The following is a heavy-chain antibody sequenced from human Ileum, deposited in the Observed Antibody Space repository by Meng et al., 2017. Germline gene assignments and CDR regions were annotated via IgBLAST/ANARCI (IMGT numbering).Heavy chain of an antibody. J-gene: IGHJ4*02. CDR1: GYTFTTYD. CDR2: MSPSSGNT. CDR3: AREAWSKTAAGVDY. D-gene: IGHD6-13*01. V-gene: IGHV1-8*02. Sequence: VQLVQSGAVVKKPGASTKVSCKASGYTFTTYDLNWVRQATGQGLEWMGWMSPSSGNTGYAQEFQGRVTMTRNTSISTAYMELSGLRSEDTAVYYCAREAWSKTAAGVDYWGQGTLVTVSS.